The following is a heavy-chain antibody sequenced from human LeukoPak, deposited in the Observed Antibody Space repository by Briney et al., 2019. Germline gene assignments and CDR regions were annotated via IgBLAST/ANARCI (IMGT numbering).Heavy chain of an antibody. CDR1: GFTFSSYA. V-gene: IGHV3-23*01. CDR3: AKPDSSGYYALFDY. J-gene: IGHJ4*02. D-gene: IGHD3-22*01. CDR2: ISGSGGST. Sequence: GGSLRLSCAASGFTFSSYAMSWVRQAPGKGLEWVSAISGSGGSTYYADSVKGQFTISRDNSKNTLYLQMNSLRAEDTAVYYCAKPDSSGYYALFDYWGQGTLVTVSS.